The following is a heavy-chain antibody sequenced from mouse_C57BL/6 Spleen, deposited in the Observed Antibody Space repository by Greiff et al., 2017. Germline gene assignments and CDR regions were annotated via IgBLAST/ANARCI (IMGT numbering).Heavy chain of an antibody. CDR1: GFTFSDYY. Sequence: EVQVVESEGGLVQPGSSMKLSCTASGFTFSDYYMAWVRQVPEKGLEWVANINYDGSSTYYLDSLKSRFIISRDNAKNILYLQMSSLKSEDTATYYCARDRVDAMDYWGQGTSVTVSS. CDR3: ARDRVDAMDY. V-gene: IGHV5-16*01. D-gene: IGHD1-3*01. CDR2: INYDGSST. J-gene: IGHJ4*01.